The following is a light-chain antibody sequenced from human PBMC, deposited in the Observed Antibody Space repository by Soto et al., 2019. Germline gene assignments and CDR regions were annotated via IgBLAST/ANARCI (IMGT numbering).Light chain of an antibody. CDR3: QAADSSIRSPLL. V-gene: IGLV1-40*01. Sequence: QSVLTQPPSVSGAPGQKVTISCTGSNSNIGAGYDVSWYQHLPGTAPKLLFYCDTIRPSGVPRRCSGSTSATTASLAIAGRQEYEEGDYYYQAADSSIRSPLLFGGGTKLTVL. CDR2: CDT. J-gene: IGLJ2*01. CDR1: NSNIGAGYD.